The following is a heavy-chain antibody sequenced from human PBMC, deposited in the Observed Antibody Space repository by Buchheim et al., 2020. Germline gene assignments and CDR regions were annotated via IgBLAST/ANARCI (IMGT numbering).Heavy chain of an antibody. CDR1: GFTFSSYA. D-gene: IGHD3-10*01. CDR3: AKSDGSGSYHYYYGMDV. CDR2: ISGSGGST. Sequence: EVQLLESGGGLVQPGGSLRLSCAASGFTFSSYAMSWVRQAPGKGLEWVSAISGSGGSTYYADSVKSRFTISRDNSKNTLYLQMNSLRAEDTAVYYCAKSDGSGSYHYYYGMDVWGQGTT. V-gene: IGHV3-23*01. J-gene: IGHJ6*02.